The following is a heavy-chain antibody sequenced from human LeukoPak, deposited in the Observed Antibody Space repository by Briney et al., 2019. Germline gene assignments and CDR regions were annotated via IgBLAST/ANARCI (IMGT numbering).Heavy chain of an antibody. Sequence: PSETLSLTCTVSGGSVSTISHFWDWVRQPLGKGLEWIVSLSDTGTTYYNPSLESRVTMSVDTSKNQFSLKLTSVTAADTAVYYCARRDHTGRSHAWFDPWGQGTLVTVSS. CDR1: GGSVSTISHF. V-gene: IGHV4-39*01. D-gene: IGHD1-14*01. CDR2: LSDTGTT. CDR3: ARRDHTGRSHAWFDP. J-gene: IGHJ5*02.